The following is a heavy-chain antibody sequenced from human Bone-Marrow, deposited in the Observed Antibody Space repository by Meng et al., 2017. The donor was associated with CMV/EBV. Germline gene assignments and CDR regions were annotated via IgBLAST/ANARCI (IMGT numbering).Heavy chain of an antibody. CDR3: ARGDSSGYWDYFDY. CDR2: IYSCGST. Sequence: GGSLRLSCAASGFTVSSNYMSWVRQAPGKGLEWVSVIYSCGSTYYADSVKGRFTISRDNSKNPLYLQMNSLRAEDTAVYYCARGDSSGYWDYFDYWGQGTLVTVSS. J-gene: IGHJ4*02. V-gene: IGHV3-66*03. CDR1: GFTVSSNY. D-gene: IGHD3-22*01.